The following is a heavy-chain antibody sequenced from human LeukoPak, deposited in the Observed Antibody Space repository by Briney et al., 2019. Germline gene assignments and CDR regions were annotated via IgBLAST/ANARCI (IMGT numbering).Heavy chain of an antibody. V-gene: IGHV3-23*01. D-gene: IGHD6-6*01. CDR3: ATGPYSSSSLST. CDR1: GFTFGTYA. Sequence: GGSLRLSCAASGFTFGTYAMSCVRQAPGKGLEWDSAISSSGGNTYYADSVKGRFTISRDNSKNTPYLQMNSLRAEDTAVYYCATGPYSSSSLSTWGQGTLVTVSS. CDR2: ISSSGGNT. J-gene: IGHJ5*02.